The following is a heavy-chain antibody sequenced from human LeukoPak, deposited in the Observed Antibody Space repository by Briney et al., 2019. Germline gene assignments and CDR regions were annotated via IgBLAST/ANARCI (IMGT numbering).Heavy chain of an antibody. Sequence: GGSLRLSCAASGFTFNNYNMNWVRQAPGKGLEWVSAISGSGGSTYYADSVKGRFTISRDNSKNTLYLQMNSLRAEDTAVYYCAKDLFPKYYDILTGSMDVWGKGTTVTISS. CDR2: ISGSGGST. V-gene: IGHV3-23*01. CDR3: AKDLFPKYYDILTGSMDV. CDR1: GFTFNNYN. J-gene: IGHJ6*04. D-gene: IGHD3-9*01.